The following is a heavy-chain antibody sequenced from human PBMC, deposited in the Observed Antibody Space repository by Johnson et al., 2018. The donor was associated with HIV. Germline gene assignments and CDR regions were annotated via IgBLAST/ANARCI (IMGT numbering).Heavy chain of an antibody. CDR1: GFTFSSYA. D-gene: IGHD5-18*01. CDR2: ISYDGSNK. Sequence: QVQLVESGGGVVQPGRSLRLSCAASGFTFSSYAMHWVRQAPGNGLEWVAVISYDGSNKYYADSVKGRFTISRDNSKNTLYLQMNSLRAEDTAVYYCARDREDPSDSYGAFDIWGQGTMVTVSS. V-gene: IGHV3-30-3*01. CDR3: ARDREDPSDSYGAFDI. J-gene: IGHJ3*02.